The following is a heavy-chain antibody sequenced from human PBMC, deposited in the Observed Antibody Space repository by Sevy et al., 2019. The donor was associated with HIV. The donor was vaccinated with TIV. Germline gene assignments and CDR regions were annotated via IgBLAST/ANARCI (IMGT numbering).Heavy chain of an antibody. D-gene: IGHD1-7*01. CDR2: ISYDGSNK. J-gene: IGHJ4*02. V-gene: IGHV3-30*03. CDR1: GFTFSSYG. Sequence: GGSLRLSCAASGFTFSSYGMHWVRQAPGKGLEWVAVISYDGSNKYYADSVKGRFTISRDNCKNTLYLQMNSLRAEDTAVYYCAMVGTGTTSDYWGQGTLVTVSS. CDR3: AMVGTGTTSDY.